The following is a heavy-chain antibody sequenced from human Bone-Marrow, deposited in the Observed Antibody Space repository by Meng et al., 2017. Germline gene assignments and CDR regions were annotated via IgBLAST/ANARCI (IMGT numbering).Heavy chain of an antibody. Sequence: SVKVFCKAPGGTFSSYTTSWVLQAPGQGLEWMGRIIPILGIAIYAQKFQGRVTFTADKSTSTAYMKLSSLRSKDTAVYYCARGAVAGEGYYYGMDVWGQGTTVTVSS. J-gene: IGHJ6*02. CDR3: ARGAVAGEGYYYGMDV. V-gene: IGHV1-69*02. D-gene: IGHD6-19*01. CDR2: IIPILGIA. CDR1: GGTFSSYT.